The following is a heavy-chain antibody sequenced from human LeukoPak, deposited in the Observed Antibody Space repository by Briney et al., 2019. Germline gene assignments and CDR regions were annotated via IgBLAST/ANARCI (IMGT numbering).Heavy chain of an antibody. V-gene: IGHV3-74*01. J-gene: IGHJ4*02. CDR2: LSPDGGTT. Sequence: GGSLRLSCAASGFTFSSYWMHWVRQAPGKGLVWVSRLSPDGGTTDYSDSARGRFTISRDNARDTLYLKMNSLRADDTAVYYCATAGQWRFDSWGLGTLVTVSS. CDR1: GFTFSSYW. D-gene: IGHD6-19*01. CDR3: ATAGQWRFDS.